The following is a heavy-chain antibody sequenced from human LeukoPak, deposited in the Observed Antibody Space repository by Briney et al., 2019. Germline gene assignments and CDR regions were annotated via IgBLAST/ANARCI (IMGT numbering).Heavy chain of an antibody. CDR1: GGSISSYY. CDR2: IYYSGST. J-gene: IGHJ4*02. D-gene: IGHD3-3*01. Sequence: SETLSLTCTVSGGSISSYYWSWIRQPPGKGLEWIGYIYYSGSTNYNPSLKSRVTISVDTSKNQFSLKLSSVTAADTAVYYCARGPDDFWSGYLEFDYWGQGTLVTVSS. CDR3: ARGPDDFWSGYLEFDY. V-gene: IGHV4-59*01.